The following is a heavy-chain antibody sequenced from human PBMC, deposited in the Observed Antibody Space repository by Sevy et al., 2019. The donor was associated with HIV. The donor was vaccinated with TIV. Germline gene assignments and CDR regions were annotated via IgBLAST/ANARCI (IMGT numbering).Heavy chain of an antibody. D-gene: IGHD3-16*01. J-gene: IGHJ4*02. CDR2: IIPVLGKT. V-gene: IGHV1-69*02. CDR3: ASLNYGQ. CDR1: GGTYSSYT. Sequence: ASVKVSCKASGGTYSSYTITWVRQAPGQGLEWMGRIIPVLGKTTFAQKFQGRVTITADESTRTIYMEMSSLRSKDTGVYYCASLNYGQWGQGTLVTVSS.